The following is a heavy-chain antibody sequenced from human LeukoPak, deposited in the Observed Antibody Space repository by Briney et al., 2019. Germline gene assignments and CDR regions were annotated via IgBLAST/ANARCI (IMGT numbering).Heavy chain of an antibody. D-gene: IGHD5-18*01. CDR3: ARARGYSYAFDY. CDR1: GDSVTSTGYY. J-gene: IGHJ4*02. CDR2: IFYSGST. Sequence: PSETLSLTCTVSGDSVTSTGYYRGWIRQPPGKGLEWNGSIFYSGSTYYNPSLQSRVTISVDMSKNQFSLRLTSVTAADTAVYYCARARGYSYAFDYWGQGTLVTVSS. V-gene: IGHV4-39*07.